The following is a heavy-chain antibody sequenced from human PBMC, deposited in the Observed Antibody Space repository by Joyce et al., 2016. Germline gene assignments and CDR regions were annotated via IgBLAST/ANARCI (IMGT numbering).Heavy chain of an antibody. Sequence: KKPGSSVKVSCKASGGAFTSYSISWVRQASGQGLEWMGGIIPIFGTLNYAQKFQGRLTITADASTSTAYMDLSSLRSEDTSVYYCARGRGRVSIWPQNYWYFDLWDRGTLVTVSS. CDR3: ARGRGRVSIWPQNYWYFDL. V-gene: IGHV1-69*01. J-gene: IGHJ2*01. CDR1: GGAFTSYS. D-gene: IGHD6-13*01. CDR2: IIPIFGTL.